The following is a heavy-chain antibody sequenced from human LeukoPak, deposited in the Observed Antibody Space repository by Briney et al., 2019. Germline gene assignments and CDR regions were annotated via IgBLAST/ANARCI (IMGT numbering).Heavy chain of an antibody. CDR3: AKVGYYGSGSYYYFDY. V-gene: IGHV3-30*04. CDR1: GFTFSSYA. D-gene: IGHD3-10*01. Sequence: PGGSLRLSCAASGFTFSSYAMHWVRQAPGKGLEWVAVISYDGSNKYYADSVKGRFTISRDNSKNTLYLQMNSLRAEDTAVYYCAKVGYYGSGSYYYFDYWGQGTLVTVSS. J-gene: IGHJ4*02. CDR2: ISYDGSNK.